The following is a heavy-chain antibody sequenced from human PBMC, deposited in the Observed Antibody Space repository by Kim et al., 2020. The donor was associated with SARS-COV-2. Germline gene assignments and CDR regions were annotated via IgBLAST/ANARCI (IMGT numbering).Heavy chain of an antibody. D-gene: IGHD3-9*01. CDR1: GYTFTGYY. Sequence: ASVKVSCKASGYTFTGYYMHWVRQAPGQGLEWMGWINPNSGGTNYAQKFQGWVTMTRDTSISTAYMELSRLRSDDTAVYYCARGHYDILTGYEDFDYWGQGTLVTVSS. J-gene: IGHJ4*02. CDR2: INPNSGGT. V-gene: IGHV1-2*04. CDR3: ARGHYDILTGYEDFDY.